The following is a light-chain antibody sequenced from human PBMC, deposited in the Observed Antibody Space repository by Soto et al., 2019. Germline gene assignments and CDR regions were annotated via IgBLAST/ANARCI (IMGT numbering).Light chain of an antibody. Sequence: QSALTQPASVSGSPGQSITISCTGTSSDVGAYNYVSWYQQHPGKAPKLMIYDVSNRPSGVSNRFSGSKSGNAASLTISGLQAEDEADYYCSSYTSSTPVVFGGGTQLTV. CDR2: DVS. CDR3: SSYTSSTPVV. CDR1: SSDVGAYNY. V-gene: IGLV2-14*01. J-gene: IGLJ2*01.